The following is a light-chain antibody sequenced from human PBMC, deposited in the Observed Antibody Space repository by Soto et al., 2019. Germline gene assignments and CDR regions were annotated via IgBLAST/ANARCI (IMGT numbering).Light chain of an antibody. CDR1: QGISSY. CDR3: RQTHTYPVT. CDR2: AAS. V-gene: IGKV1-9*01. J-gene: IGKJ4*01. Sequence: DIQLTQSPSFLSASVGDRVTITCRASQGISSYLAWYQQKPGKAPKLLIYAASTLQSGVPSRFSGSGSGTDFTLTISSLQPEDFATFYCRQTHTYPVTFGGGTKVEIK.